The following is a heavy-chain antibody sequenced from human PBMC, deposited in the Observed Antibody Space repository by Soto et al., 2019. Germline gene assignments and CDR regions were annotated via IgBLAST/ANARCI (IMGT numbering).Heavy chain of an antibody. Sequence: QVQLVQSGAEVKKPGSSVKVSCKASGGAFSSYAISWVRQAPGQGLEWMGGIIPIFGTANYAQKFQGRVTITADESTSTAYMELSSLRSEDTAVYYCAREGRYDYSTANWFDPWGQGTLVTVSS. D-gene: IGHD4-4*01. V-gene: IGHV1-69*01. CDR1: GGAFSSYA. J-gene: IGHJ5*02. CDR3: AREGRYDYSTANWFDP. CDR2: IIPIFGTA.